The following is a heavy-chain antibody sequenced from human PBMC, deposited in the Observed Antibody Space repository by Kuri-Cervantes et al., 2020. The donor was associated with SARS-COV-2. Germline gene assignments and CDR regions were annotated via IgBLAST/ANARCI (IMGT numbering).Heavy chain of an antibody. D-gene: IGHD6-13*01. Sequence: SVKVSCKASGGTFSSYAISWVRRAPGQGLEWMGRIIPIFGIANYAQKFQGRVTITADKSTSTAYMELSSLRSEDTAVYYCARDAAADNLSDYWGQGTLVTVSS. CDR1: GGTFSSYA. CDR3: ARDAAADNLSDY. CDR2: IIPIFGIA. J-gene: IGHJ4*02. V-gene: IGHV1-69*04.